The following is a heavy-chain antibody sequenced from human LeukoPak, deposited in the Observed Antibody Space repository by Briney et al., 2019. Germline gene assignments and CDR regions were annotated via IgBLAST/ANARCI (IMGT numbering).Heavy chain of an antibody. CDR3: ARGRLLWFGESNDNWFDP. Sequence: PSETLSLTCAVYGGSFSGYYWSWIRQPPGKGLEWIGEINHSGSTNYNPSLKSRVTISVDTSKNQFSLKLSSVTAADTAVYYCARGRLLWFGESNDNWFDPWGQGTLVTVSS. CDR1: GGSFSGYY. J-gene: IGHJ5*02. D-gene: IGHD3-10*01. V-gene: IGHV4-34*01. CDR2: INHSGST.